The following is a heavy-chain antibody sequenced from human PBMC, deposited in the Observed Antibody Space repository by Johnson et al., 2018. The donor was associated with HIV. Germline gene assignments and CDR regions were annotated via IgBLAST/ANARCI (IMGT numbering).Heavy chain of an antibody. CDR1: GFTFSSYD. CDR3: ARGYINVQGVIVTSDSFDI. J-gene: IGHJ3*02. CDR2: IGTAGDT. Sequence: VQLVESGGGLVRPGGSLRLSCAVSGFTFSSYDMHWVRQATGKGLEWVSAIGTAGDTYYRGSVRGRFTISREHAKNSLYLQMNSLGAGVTAVYYCARGYINVQGVIVTSDSFDIWGQWTMVTVSS. D-gene: IGHD3-10*02. V-gene: IGHV3-13*01.